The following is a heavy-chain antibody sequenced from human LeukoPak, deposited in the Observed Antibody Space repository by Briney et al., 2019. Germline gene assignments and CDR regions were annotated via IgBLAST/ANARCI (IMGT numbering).Heavy chain of an antibody. Sequence: SETLSLTCTVSGGSINSGYYWGWIRQPPGKGLEWIGSIYHSGSTYYNPSLKSRVTISVDTSKNQFSLKLSSVTAADTAVYYCARVLKGRAPFDYWGQGTLVTVSS. V-gene: IGHV4-38-2*02. CDR1: GGSINSGYY. CDR2: IYHSGST. J-gene: IGHJ4*02. CDR3: ARVLKGRAPFDY.